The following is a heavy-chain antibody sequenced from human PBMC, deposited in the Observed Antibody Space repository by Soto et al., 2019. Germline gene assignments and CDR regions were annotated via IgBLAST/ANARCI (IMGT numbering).Heavy chain of an antibody. CDR3: AKRGEVVGGSEHPFFEY. V-gene: IGHV3-30*18. D-gene: IGHD2-15*01. J-gene: IGHJ4*02. CDR2: ISFDGKNR. Sequence: QVQLVESGGGVVQPGKSLRLSCAASGFIFSNYGMHWVRQAPGKGLEWVALISFDGKNRNYADSVKGRFTIYRDNPKNTLYLEMNSLRPEDTAFYYCAKRGEVVGGSEHPFFEYWGQGTLVTVSS. CDR1: GFIFSNYG.